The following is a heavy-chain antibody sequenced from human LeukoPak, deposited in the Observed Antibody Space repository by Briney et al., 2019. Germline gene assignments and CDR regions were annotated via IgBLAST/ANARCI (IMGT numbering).Heavy chain of an antibody. CDR2: IYYGGST. J-gene: IGHJ4*02. CDR1: GGSISSYY. CDR3: ARHADYGAYLDY. Sequence: KPSETLSLTCTVSGGSISSYYWSWIRQPPGKGLEWIGYIYYGGSTNHNPSLKSRVTASVDTSKNQFSLRLSLVTAADTAVYYCARHADYGAYLDYWGQGTLVPVSS. V-gene: IGHV4-59*08. D-gene: IGHD4-17*01.